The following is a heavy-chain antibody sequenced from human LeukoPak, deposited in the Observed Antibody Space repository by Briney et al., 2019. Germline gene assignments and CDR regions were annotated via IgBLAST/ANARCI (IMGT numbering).Heavy chain of an antibody. V-gene: IGHV4-34*01. CDR2: INHSGTT. D-gene: IGHD2-15*01. J-gene: IGHJ4*02. Sequence: SETLSLTCAVYGGSFSDYYWSWIRQPPEKGLEYIGEINHSGTTNYNPSLKSRVTMSVDTSKNQFSLKLSSVTAADTAVYYCARGDRPCSGDRCYLGVFDYWSQETLVTVSS. CDR3: ARGDRPCSGDRCYLGVFDY. CDR1: GGSFSDYY.